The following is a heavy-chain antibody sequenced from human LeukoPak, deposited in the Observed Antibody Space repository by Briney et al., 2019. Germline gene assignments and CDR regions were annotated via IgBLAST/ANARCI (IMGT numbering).Heavy chain of an antibody. CDR3: AELGITMIGGV. CDR1: GFTFSSYW. D-gene: IGHD3-10*02. J-gene: IGHJ6*04. CDR2: INSDERST. V-gene: IGHV3-74*01. Sequence: PGGSLRLSCAASGFTFSSYWMHWVRQTPGKGLVWVSRINSDERSTGYVDFVKGRFTISRDNAKNSLYLQMNSLRAEDTAVYYCAELGITMIGGVWGKGTTVTTSS.